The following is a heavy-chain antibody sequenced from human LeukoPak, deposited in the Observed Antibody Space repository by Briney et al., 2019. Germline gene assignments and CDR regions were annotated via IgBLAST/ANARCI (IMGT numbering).Heavy chain of an antibody. CDR2: IYHSGST. CDR1: GGSISSSSYY. V-gene: IGHV4-39*07. Sequence: SETLSLTCTVSGGSISSSSYYWGWIRQPPGKGLEWIGSIYHSGSTYYNPSLKSRVTISVDTSKNQFSLKLSSVIAADTAVYYCARTTEGYCSSASCFGFSYSYYMDVWGKGTTVTISS. D-gene: IGHD2-2*01. CDR3: ARTTEGYCSSASCFGFSYSYYMDV. J-gene: IGHJ6*03.